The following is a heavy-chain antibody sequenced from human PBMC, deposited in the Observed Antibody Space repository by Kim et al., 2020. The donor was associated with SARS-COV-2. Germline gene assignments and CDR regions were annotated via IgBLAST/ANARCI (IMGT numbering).Heavy chain of an antibody. CDR1: GYTFTSYD. CDR2: MNPNSGNT. D-gene: IGHD6-13*01. Sequence: ASVKVSCKASGYTFTSYDINWVRQATGQGLEWMGWMNPNSGNTGYAQKFQGRVTMTRNTSISTAYMELSSLRSEDTAVYYCARAPGGIAAAGILYYYYYGMEFWAHGPTVTFSS. CDR3: ARAPGGIAAAGILYYYYYGMEF. J-gene: IGHJ6*02. V-gene: IGHV1-8*01.